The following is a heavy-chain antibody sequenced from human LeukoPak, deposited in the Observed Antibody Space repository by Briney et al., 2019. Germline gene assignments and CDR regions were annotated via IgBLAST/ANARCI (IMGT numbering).Heavy chain of an antibody. J-gene: IGHJ5*02. CDR1: GGSISSYY. D-gene: IGHD2-2*01. CDR2: IYTSGST. Sequence: SETLSLTCTVSGGSISSYYWSWIRQPAGKGLEWIGRIYTSGSTNYNPSLKNRVTMSVDTSKNQFSLKLSSVTAADTAAYYCARDADCSSTSCYSSWFDPWGQGTLVTVPS. CDR3: ARDADCSSTSCYSSWFDP. V-gene: IGHV4-4*07.